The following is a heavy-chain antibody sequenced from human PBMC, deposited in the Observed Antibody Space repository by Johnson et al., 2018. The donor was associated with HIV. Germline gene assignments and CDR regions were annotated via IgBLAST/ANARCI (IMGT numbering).Heavy chain of an antibody. V-gene: IGHV3-20*04. D-gene: IGHD6-19*01. CDR2: INWNGGST. J-gene: IGHJ3*02. CDR3: AKGIEAGWQVDAVDI. Sequence: MLLVESGGVVVQPGGSLRLSCAASGFSFDDFGMSWVRQAPGKGLEWVSGINWNGGSTGYADSVKGRFTISRDNSKNTMYLQMNSLRAEDTAIYYCAKGIEAGWQVDAVDIWGQGTMVTVSS. CDR1: GFSFDDFG.